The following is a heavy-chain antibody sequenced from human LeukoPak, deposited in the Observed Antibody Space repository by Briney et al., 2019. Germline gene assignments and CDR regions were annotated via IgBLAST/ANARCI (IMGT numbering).Heavy chain of an antibody. CDR3: ARDSSYGSGTLDY. CDR2: INHSGST. Sequence: SETLSLTCAVYGGSFSGYYWSWIRQPPGKGLEWIGEINHSGSTNYNPSLKSRVTISVDTSKNQFSLKLSSVTAADTAVYYCARDSSYGSGTLDYWGQGTLVTVSS. V-gene: IGHV4-34*01. CDR1: GGSFSGYY. J-gene: IGHJ4*02. D-gene: IGHD3-10*01.